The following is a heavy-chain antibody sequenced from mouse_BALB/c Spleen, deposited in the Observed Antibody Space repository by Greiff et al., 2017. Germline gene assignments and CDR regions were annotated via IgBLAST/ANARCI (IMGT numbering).Heavy chain of an antibody. CDR2: LWGDGST. CDR3: ARDGYYDYDGAMDY. CDR1: GFSLTGYG. D-gene: IGHD2-4*01. Sequence: VQLKESGPGLVAPSQSLSITCTVSGFSLTGYGVNWVRQPPGKGLEWLGMLWGDGSTDYNSALKSRLSISKDNSKSQVFLKMNSLQTDDTARYYCARDGYYDYDGAMDYWGQGTSVTVSS. V-gene: IGHV2-6-7*01. J-gene: IGHJ4*01.